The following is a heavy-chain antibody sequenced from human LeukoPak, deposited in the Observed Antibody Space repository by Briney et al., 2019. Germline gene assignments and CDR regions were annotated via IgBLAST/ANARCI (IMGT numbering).Heavy chain of an antibody. CDR2: ISAYNGNA. V-gene: IGHV1-18*01. CDR3: AREAYTTGADY. CDR1: GYTFTSYG. D-gene: IGHD3-16*01. Sequence: ASVKVSCKASGYTFTSYGVRWVRQAPGQGLGWMGWISAYNGNANYVQRLQGRVTLTTGTSTTTAYMELRSLTSDDTAVYYCAREAYTTGADYWGQGTLVTVSS. J-gene: IGHJ4*02.